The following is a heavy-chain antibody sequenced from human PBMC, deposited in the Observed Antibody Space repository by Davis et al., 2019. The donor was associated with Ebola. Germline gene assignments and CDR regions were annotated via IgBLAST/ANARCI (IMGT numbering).Heavy chain of an antibody. CDR3: ARRYSDFWSGFLDY. V-gene: IGHV4-59*01. CDR2: IYYSGST. Sequence: PSETLSLTCAVYGGSFSGYYWSWIRQPPGKGLEWIGYIYYSGSTYYNPSLKSRVTISVDTSKNQFSLKLSSVTAADTAVYYCARRYSDFWSGFLDYWGQGTLVTVSS. D-gene: IGHD3-3*01. CDR1: GGSFSGYY. J-gene: IGHJ4*02.